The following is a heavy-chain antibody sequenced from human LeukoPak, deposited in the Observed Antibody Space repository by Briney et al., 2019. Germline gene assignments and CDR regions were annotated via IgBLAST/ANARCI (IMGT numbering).Heavy chain of an antibody. CDR3: AREERLRWTAY. CDR2: ISSSSSYI. CDR1: GFTFSSYA. D-gene: IGHD4-23*01. V-gene: IGHV3-21*04. Sequence: GGSLRLSCAASGFTFSSYAMSWVRQAPGKGLEWVSSISSSSSYIYYADSVKGRFTISRDNAKNSLYLQMNSLRAEDTAVYYCAREERLRWTAYWGQGTLVTVSS. J-gene: IGHJ4*02.